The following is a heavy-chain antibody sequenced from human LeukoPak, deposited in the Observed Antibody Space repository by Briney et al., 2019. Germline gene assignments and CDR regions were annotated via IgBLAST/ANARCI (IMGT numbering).Heavy chain of an antibody. Sequence: ASVKVSCKASGGTFSSYAISWVRQAPGQGLEWMGGVIPIFGTANYAQKFQGRVTITADKSTSTAYMELSSLRSEYTAVYYCADGTPGIVYQHWGQGTLVTVSS. CDR2: VIPIFGTA. CDR1: GGTFSSYA. CDR3: ADGTPGIVYQH. V-gene: IGHV1-69*06. J-gene: IGHJ1*01. D-gene: IGHD1-26*01.